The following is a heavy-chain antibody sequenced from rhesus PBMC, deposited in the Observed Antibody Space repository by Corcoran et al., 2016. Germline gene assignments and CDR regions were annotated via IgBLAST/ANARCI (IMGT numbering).Heavy chain of an antibody. CDR3: ARALYYADY. J-gene: IGHJ4*01. V-gene: IGHV4-147*01. D-gene: IGHD3-28*01. Sequence: VHLQASGTGLVQPSEPLSLTCAVSAGSLIRNYWRWLLQSPGKGLEWIGYIYGGSGSTSDNPSLKRRVTMSTDTSKNQFSLKLSSVTAADTAVYYWARALYYADYWGQGVLVTVSS. CDR2: IYGGSGST. CDR1: AGSLIRNY.